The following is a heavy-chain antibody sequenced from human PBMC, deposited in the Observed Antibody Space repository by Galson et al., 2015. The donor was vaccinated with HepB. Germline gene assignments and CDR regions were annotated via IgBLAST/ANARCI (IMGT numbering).Heavy chain of an antibody. J-gene: IGHJ4*02. Sequence: SLRLSCAASGFTFSTYAMHWVRQAPGKGLEYVSAISSDGDSTYYADSVKGRFTISRDNSKNTLYLQMSSLRAEDTAVYYCVRAPLSGYYKGSGYWGQGTLVTVSS. CDR1: GFTFSTYA. D-gene: IGHD3-9*01. CDR3: VRAPLSGYYKGSGY. V-gene: IGHV3-64D*06. CDR2: ISSDGDST.